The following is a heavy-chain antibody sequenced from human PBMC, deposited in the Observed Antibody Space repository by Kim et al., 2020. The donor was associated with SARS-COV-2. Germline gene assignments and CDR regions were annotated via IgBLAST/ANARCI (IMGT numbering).Heavy chain of an antibody. CDR1: GGSVSSGSYY. CDR3: AREVVVTAIGGMVDY. V-gene: IGHV4-61*01. CDR2: IYYSGST. J-gene: IGHJ4*01. Sequence: SETLSLTCTVSGGSVSSGSYYWSWIRQPPGKGLEWIGYIYYSGSTNYNPSLKSRVTISVDTSKNQFSLKLSSVTAADTAVYYCAREVVVTAIGGMVDYWG. D-gene: IGHD2-21*02.